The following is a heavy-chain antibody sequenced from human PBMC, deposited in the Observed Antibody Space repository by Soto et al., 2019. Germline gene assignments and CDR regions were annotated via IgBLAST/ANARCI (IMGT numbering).Heavy chain of an antibody. CDR3: TTDSYSTIIIVRFDY. CDR1: GFTFSNAS. CDR2: IKSKTDGGTT. D-gene: IGHD3-22*01. V-gene: IGHV3-15*07. Sequence: EVQLVESGGGLVKPGGSLRLSCAASGFTFSNASINWVRQAPGKGLEWVGRIKSKTDGGTTDYAEPVKGRFAISRDDSNNMVYLQMNSLKIEDTAVYYCTTDSYSTIIIVRFDYWGHGTLVTVSS. J-gene: IGHJ4*01.